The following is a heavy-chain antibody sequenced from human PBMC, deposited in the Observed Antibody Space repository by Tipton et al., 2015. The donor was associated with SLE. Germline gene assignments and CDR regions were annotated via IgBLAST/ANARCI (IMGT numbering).Heavy chain of an antibody. D-gene: IGHD6-19*01. CDR3: ARDRGTGWYRDAFDI. V-gene: IGHV3-23*01. CDR2: ISNSGVST. J-gene: IGHJ3*02. CDR1: GFTFSSYA. Sequence: GSLRLSCAASGFTFSSYAMSWVRQAPGKGLEWVPAISNSGVSTYYADSVKGRFTISRDNSKNTLYLQMNSLRPEDTAVYYCARDRGTGWYRDAFDIWGQGTMVTVSS.